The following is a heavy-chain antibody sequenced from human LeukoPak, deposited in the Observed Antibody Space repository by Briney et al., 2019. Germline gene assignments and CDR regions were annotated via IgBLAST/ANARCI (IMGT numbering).Heavy chain of an antibody. CDR3: ARVDYSGSGSYYGNWFDP. D-gene: IGHD3-10*01. CDR1: GYTFTSYD. V-gene: IGHV1-8*01. CDR2: MNPNSGKT. Sequence: ASVKVSCKASGYTFTSYDVNWVRQAPGQGLEWMGWMNPNSGKTGYAQKLQGRVTMTRSTSINTAYMELSSLRSEDTAVYYCARVDYSGSGSYYGNWFDPWGQGTLVTVSS. J-gene: IGHJ5*02.